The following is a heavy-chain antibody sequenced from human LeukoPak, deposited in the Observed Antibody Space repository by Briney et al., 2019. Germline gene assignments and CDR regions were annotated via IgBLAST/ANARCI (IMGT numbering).Heavy chain of an antibody. CDR1: GFSVSSSY. J-gene: IGHJ4*02. CDR2: VYRDGKT. CDR3: AKDGYYYDSSGYLDY. V-gene: IGHV3-53*05. D-gene: IGHD3-22*01. Sequence: GGSLRLSCAASGFSVSSSYMNWVRQAPGKGLEWVSIVYRDGKTYYADYVKGRFTISRDNSKNTLYLQMNSLRAEDTAVYYCAKDGYYYDSSGYLDYWGQGTLVTVSS.